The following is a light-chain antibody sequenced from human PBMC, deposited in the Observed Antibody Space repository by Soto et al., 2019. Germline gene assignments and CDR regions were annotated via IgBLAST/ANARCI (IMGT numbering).Light chain of an antibody. CDR3: ASWDDSRRVV. CDR2: NDN. Sequence: QSVLTQPPSASGTPGHRVTISCSGSTSNIGSNTVNSYQHIPGTAPKLLIDNDNQRPSGVPDRFSGSKSGTSASLAITGLQAVDGADYYCASWDDSRRVVFGGGTKLTV. V-gene: IGLV1-44*01. J-gene: IGLJ2*01. CDR1: TSNIGSNT.